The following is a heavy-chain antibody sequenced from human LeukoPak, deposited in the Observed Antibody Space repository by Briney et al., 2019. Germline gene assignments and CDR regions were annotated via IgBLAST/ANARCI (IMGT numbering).Heavy chain of an antibody. CDR2: MNPNSGNT. CDR3: ARGPMIGAHLDY. CDR1: GYMFTHYY. V-gene: IGHV1-8*01. J-gene: IGHJ4*02. D-gene: IGHD3-22*01. Sequence: ASVKVSCKASGYMFTHYYMHWVRQATGQGLEWMGWMNPNSGNTGYAQKFQGRVTITRNTSISTAYMELSSLRSEDTAVYYCARGPMIGAHLDYWGQGTLVTVSS.